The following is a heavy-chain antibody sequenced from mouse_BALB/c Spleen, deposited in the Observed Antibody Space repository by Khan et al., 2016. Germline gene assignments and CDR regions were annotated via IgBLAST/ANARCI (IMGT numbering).Heavy chain of an antibody. V-gene: IGHV1-80*01. CDR1: GYAFSIYW. CDR2: IYPGDGDT. D-gene: IGHD2-2*01. J-gene: IGHJ2*01. Sequence: QVQLQQSGAELVRPGSSVKISCKASGYAFSIYWMNWVKQRPGQGLEWIGQIYPGDGDTDYNGKFKDKATLTADTSSSTAYMQLSSLTSEDSAVYCCARSGYGYDYWGQGTTLTVSS. CDR3: ARSGYGYDY.